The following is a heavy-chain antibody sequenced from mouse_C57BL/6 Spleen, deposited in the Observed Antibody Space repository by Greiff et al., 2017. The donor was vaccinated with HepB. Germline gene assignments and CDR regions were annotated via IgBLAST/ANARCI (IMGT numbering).Heavy chain of an antibody. CDR3: AREGNGSLLRGYYFDY. D-gene: IGHD1-1*01. J-gene: IGHJ2*01. V-gene: IGHV1-69*01. Sequence: VQVVESGAELVMPGASVKLSCKASGYTFTSYWMHWVKQRPGQGLEWIGEIDPSDSYTNYNQKFKGKSTLTVDKSSSTAYMQLSSLTSEDSAVYYCAREGNGSLLRGYYFDYWGQGTTLTVSS. CDR1: GYTFTSYW. CDR2: IDPSDSYT.